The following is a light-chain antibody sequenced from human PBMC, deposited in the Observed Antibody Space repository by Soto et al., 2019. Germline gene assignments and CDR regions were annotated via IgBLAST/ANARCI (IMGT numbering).Light chain of an antibody. CDR2: DVN. J-gene: IGLJ2*01. Sequence: QSALTQPASVSGSPGQSITISCTGTSSDVGGYNYVSWYQQHPGKAPKLMIYDVNNRPSGVSNRFSGSKSGNTASLTISGLQAEDEGDYYRRSYTRSITLVFGGGTKLTVL. CDR3: RSYTRSITLV. V-gene: IGLV2-14*01. CDR1: SSDVGGYNY.